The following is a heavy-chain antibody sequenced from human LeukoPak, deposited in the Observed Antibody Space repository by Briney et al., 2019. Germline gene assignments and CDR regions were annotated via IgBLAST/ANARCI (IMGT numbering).Heavy chain of an antibody. CDR3: AREGCSGGSCCISGHWFDP. V-gene: IGHV4-61*01. CDR1: GGSVSSGRDY. CDR2: IYYSGST. D-gene: IGHD2-15*01. J-gene: IGHJ5*02. Sequence: SETLSLTCTVSGGSVSSGRDYWSWIRQPPGKGLEWVGNIYYSGSTNHNPSLKSRVVMSLDTSKNQFSLKLTSVTAADTAVYYCAREGCSGGSCCISGHWFDPWGQGTLVTVSS.